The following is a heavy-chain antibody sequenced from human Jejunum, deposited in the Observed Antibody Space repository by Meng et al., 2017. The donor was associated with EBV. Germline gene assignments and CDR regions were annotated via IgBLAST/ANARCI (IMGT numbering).Heavy chain of an antibody. CDR2: IYHSGST. D-gene: IGHD3-3*01. Sequence: QVQRQGPGPGLWKPSGTLSLTCAVSGDSISSSNWWSWVRQPPGKGLEWIGEIYHSGSTNYNPSLKSRVTISVDKSKNQFSLKPSSVTAADTAVYYCARYGSGYFPALWYWGQGTLVTVSS. CDR3: ARYGSGYFPALWY. J-gene: IGHJ4*02. V-gene: IGHV4-4*02. CDR1: GDSISSSNW.